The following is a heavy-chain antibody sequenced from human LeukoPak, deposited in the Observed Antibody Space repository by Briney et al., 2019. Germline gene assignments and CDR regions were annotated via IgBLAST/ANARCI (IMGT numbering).Heavy chain of an antibody. Sequence: SETLSLTCTVSGGSISSSSYYWGWIRQPPGKGLEWIGSIYYSGSTYYNPSLKSRVTISVDTSKNQFSLKLSSVTAADTAVYYCARHSIAAAGGWFDPWGQGTLVTVSS. CDR2: IYYSGST. CDR1: GGSISSSSYY. V-gene: IGHV4-39*01. D-gene: IGHD6-13*01. J-gene: IGHJ5*02. CDR3: ARHSIAAAGGWFDP.